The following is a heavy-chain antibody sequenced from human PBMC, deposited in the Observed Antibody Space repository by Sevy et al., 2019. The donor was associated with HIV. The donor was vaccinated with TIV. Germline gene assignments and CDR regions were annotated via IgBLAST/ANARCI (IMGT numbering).Heavy chain of an antibody. CDR3: APPRGTDWYEGAGGYFDL. J-gene: IGHJ2*01. V-gene: IGHV4-39*02. CDR2: IYNTGST. Sequence: SETLSLTCTVSGGSIRINSYYWGWVRQPPGKGLEWIGSIYNTGSTSYNPSLKSRVTISVDTSKNNFSRRLTSVTAADTAVYYCAPPRGTDWYEGAGGYFDLWGRGTLVTVSS. D-gene: IGHD6-19*01. CDR1: GGSIRINSYY.